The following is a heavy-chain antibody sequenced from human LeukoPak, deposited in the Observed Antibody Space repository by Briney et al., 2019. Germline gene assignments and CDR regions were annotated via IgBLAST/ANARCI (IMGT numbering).Heavy chain of an antibody. V-gene: IGHV4-59*08. CDR2: IHYSGST. CDR1: GGSINSYY. J-gene: IGHJ4*02. CDR3: ARSSIRSSGYYYADY. Sequence: PSETLSLTCTVSGGSINSYYWSWVRQPPGKGLEWIGYIHYSGSTNYNPSLKSGVTISVDTSKNQLSLKLSSVTAADTAVYYCARSSIRSSGYYYADYWGQGTLVTVSS. D-gene: IGHD3-22*01.